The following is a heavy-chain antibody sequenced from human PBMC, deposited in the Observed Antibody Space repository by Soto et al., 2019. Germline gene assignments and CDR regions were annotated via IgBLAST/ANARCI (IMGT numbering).Heavy chain of an antibody. CDR1: GFTFSSYW. J-gene: IGHJ4*02. CDR3: ASGREYCSSTSCYASSFDY. V-gene: IGHV3-74*01. D-gene: IGHD2-2*01. Sequence: GGSLRLSCAASGFTFSSYWMHWVRQAPGKGLVWVSRINSDGSSTSYADSVKGRFTISRDNAKNTLYLQMNSLRAEDTAVYYCASGREYCSSTSCYASSFDYWGQGTLVTVSS. CDR2: INSDGSST.